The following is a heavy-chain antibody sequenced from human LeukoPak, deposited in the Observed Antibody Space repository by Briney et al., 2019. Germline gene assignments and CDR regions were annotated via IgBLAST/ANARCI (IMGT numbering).Heavy chain of an antibody. D-gene: IGHD6-13*01. CDR2: IYYSGST. CDR3: ARDSPYSSSWYAARY. Sequence: SSETLSLTCTVSGGSVSSGSYYWSWIRQPPGKGLEWIGYIYYSGSTNYHPSLKSRVTISVDTSKNQFSLKLSSATAADTAVYYCARDSPYSSSWYAARYWGQGTLVTVSS. V-gene: IGHV4-61*01. CDR1: GGSVSSGSYY. J-gene: IGHJ4*02.